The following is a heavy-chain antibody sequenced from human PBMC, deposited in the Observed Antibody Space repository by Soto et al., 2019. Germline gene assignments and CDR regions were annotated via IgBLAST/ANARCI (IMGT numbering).Heavy chain of an antibody. CDR1: GFSFSSSG. V-gene: IGHV3-30*18. J-gene: IGHJ4*02. D-gene: IGHD3-22*01. Sequence: GGSLRLSCAASGFSFSSSGIHWVRQAPGKGLEWVAVISYDGSNKYYADSVKGRFTISRDNSKNTLYLQMNSLRAEDTAVYYCAKERYYYDSSGFFDYWGQGTLVTVSS. CDR3: AKERYYYDSSGFFDY. CDR2: ISYDGSNK.